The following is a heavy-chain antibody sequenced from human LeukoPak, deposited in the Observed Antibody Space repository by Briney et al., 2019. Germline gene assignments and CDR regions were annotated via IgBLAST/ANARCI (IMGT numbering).Heavy chain of an antibody. D-gene: IGHD6-13*01. CDR3: AKEGEYGYSSSWYSFDY. CDR2: ISGGGGGT. Sequence: GGSLRLSCAASGFTFSNYAMSWVRQAPGKGLEWVSSISGGGGGTYYADSVKGRFTISRDNSKNTLYLQMNSLRAEDTAVYYCAKEGEYGYSSSWYSFDYWGQGTLVTVSS. V-gene: IGHV3-23*01. CDR1: GFTFSNYA. J-gene: IGHJ4*02.